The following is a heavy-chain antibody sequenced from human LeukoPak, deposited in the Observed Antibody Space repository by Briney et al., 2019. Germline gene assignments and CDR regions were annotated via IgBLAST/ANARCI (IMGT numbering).Heavy chain of an antibody. V-gene: IGHV4-34*01. CDR1: GGSFSGYY. D-gene: IGHD2-2*01. J-gene: IGHJ5*02. CDR3: ARGLADCSSTSCYPTGFDP. CDR2: INHSGST. Sequence: SETLSLTCAVYGGSFSGYYWSWIRQPPGKGLEWIGEINHSGSTNYNPSLKSRVTISVDTSKNQFSLKLSSVTAADTAVYYCARGLADCSSTSCYPTGFDPGGQGTLVTVS.